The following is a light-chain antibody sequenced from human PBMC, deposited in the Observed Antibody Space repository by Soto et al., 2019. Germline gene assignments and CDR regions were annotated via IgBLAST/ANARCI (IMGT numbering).Light chain of an antibody. CDR1: SSDIGGSKY. V-gene: IGLV2-14*01. CDR3: SSYTSSGTRYV. Sequence: QSVLTQPASLSGSPGQSITISCAGTSSDIGGSKYVSWYQQHPGKAPKLIIYEVTYRPSGVSARFSGSKSGNTASLTVSGLQAEDEADYYCSSYTSSGTRYVFGTGTKLTVL. CDR2: EVT. J-gene: IGLJ1*01.